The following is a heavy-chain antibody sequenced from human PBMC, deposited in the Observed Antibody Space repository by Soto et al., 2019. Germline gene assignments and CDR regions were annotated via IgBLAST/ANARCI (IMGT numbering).Heavy chain of an antibody. Sequence: QVQLVESGGGVVQPGRSLTLSCAASGFTFSTYDMHWVRQAPGRGLEWVAVIWSDGSRKYYADSVEGRFTISRDNSENTLYLQMNSLRDEDTALYYCARDGRRRVVIYWGQGTLVTVSS. CDR2: IWSDGSRK. D-gene: IGHD2-2*01. CDR3: ARDGRRRVVIY. J-gene: IGHJ4*02. V-gene: IGHV3-33*01. CDR1: GFTFSTYD.